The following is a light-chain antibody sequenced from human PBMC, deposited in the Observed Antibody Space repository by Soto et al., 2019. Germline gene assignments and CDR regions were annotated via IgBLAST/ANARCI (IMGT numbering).Light chain of an antibody. Sequence: DVQMTQSPSSLSASVGDRVTITCRASQSIYKNLNWFQQKPGKAPKLLIYGASNLHSGVPSRFSGSGSGTDFTLTISSLQPEDFATYYCQMSYSRSTSAFGPGTKVDIK. CDR2: GAS. V-gene: IGKV1-39*01. CDR1: QSIYKN. J-gene: IGKJ3*01. CDR3: QMSYSRSTSA.